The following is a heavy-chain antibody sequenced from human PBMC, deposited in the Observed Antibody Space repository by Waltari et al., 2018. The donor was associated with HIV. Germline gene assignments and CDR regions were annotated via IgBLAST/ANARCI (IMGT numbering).Heavy chain of an antibody. CDR1: GYAIRSGYY. D-gene: IGHD1-1*01. V-gene: IGHV4-38-2*02. CDR2: MNQRGST. Sequence: LSLTCSVSGYAIRSGYYWGWLRRPPGKGLEWIGSMNQRGSTYQNPFLKTRTKMSMDLTKNRFSLNVTYVTAADTAIYYCARAQDNSGGMAFQFWGRGTLITVSS. J-gene: IGHJ1*01. CDR3: ARAQDNSGGMAFQF.